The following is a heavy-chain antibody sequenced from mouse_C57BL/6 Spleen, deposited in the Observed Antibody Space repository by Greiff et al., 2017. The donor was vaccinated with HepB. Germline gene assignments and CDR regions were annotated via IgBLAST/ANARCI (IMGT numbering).Heavy chain of an antibody. CDR3: ASYYGSSPWFAY. CDR1: GYAFSSSW. D-gene: IGHD1-1*01. J-gene: IGHJ3*01. CDR2: IYPGDGDT. V-gene: IGHV1-82*01. Sequence: VQLVESGPELVKPGASVKISCKASGYAFSSSWMNWVKQRPGKGLEWIGRIYPGDGDTNYNGKFKGKATLTADKSSSTAYMQLSSLTSEDSAVYFCASYYGSSPWFAYWGQGTLVTVSA.